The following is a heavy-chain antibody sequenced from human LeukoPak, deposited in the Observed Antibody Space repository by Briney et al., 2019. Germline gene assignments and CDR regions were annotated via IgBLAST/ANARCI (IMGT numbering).Heavy chain of an antibody. CDR2: IYHSGTT. Sequence: SETLSLTCTVSGYSINSGYYWGWIRQPPGKGLEWIGSIYHSGTTYSNPSLRSRVTVSIETSKNQFFLKLSSVTAADTAVYYCAREKGEYYDSSGYCDYWGQGTLVTVSS. J-gene: IGHJ4*02. CDR3: AREKGEYYDSSGYCDY. D-gene: IGHD3-22*01. CDR1: GYSINSGYY. V-gene: IGHV4-38-2*02.